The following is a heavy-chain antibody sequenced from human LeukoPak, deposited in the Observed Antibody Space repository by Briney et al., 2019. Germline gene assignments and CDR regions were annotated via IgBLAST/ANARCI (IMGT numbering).Heavy chain of an antibody. CDR2: VSSDGSRE. D-gene: IGHD1-26*01. CDR3: AIYRGAFDY. Sequence: PGRSLRLSCAASGFSFSSYGMHWVRQAPGKGLEWVSFVSSDGSREYYGDSVKGRFTISRDNSKNTLFLQMNSLRAEDTAVYYCAIYRGAFDYWGQGTLVTVSS. V-gene: IGHV3-30*03. J-gene: IGHJ4*02. CDR1: GFSFSSYG.